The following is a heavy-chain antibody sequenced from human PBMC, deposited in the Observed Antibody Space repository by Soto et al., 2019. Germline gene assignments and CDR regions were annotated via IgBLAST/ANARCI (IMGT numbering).Heavy chain of an antibody. CDR1: GYTFTSYG. CDR3: ARHRTYYDILTGYRHYGMDV. D-gene: IGHD3-9*01. J-gene: IGHJ6*02. CDR2: ISAYNGNT. V-gene: IGHV1-18*01. Sequence: QVQLVQSGAEVKKPGASVKVSCKASGYTFTSYGISWVRQAPGQGLEWMGWISAYNGNTNYAQRLQGRVTMTTDTSTNTAYMELRSLRSNDTAVYYCARHRTYYDILTGYRHYGMDVWGQGTTVTVSS.